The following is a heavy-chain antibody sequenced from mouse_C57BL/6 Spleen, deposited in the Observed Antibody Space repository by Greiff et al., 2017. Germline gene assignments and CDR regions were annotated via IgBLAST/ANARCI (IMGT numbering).Heavy chain of an antibody. CDR1: GFTFSDYG. Sequence: EVHLVESGGGLVQPGGSLKLSCAASGFTFSDYGMAWVRQAPRKGPEWVAFICNLADSINYADTVTGRVTIARENAKNTLYLKMSSLRSEDTAMYYCARHGDYGCDRDAMGCWGQGTSVTVAS. D-gene: IGHD2-2*01. CDR3: ARHGDYGCDRDAMGC. J-gene: IGHJ4*01. V-gene: IGHV5-15*01. CDR2: ICNLADSI.